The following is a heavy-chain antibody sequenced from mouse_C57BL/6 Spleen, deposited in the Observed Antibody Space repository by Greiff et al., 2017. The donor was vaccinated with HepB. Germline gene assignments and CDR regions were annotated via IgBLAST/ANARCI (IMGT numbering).Heavy chain of an antibody. V-gene: IGHV2-5*01. J-gene: IGHJ2*01. Sequence: VQLQQSGPGLVQPSQSLSITCTVSGFSLTSYGVHWVRQSPGKGLEWLGVIWRGGSTDYNAAFMSRLSITKDNSKSQVFFKMNSLQADDTAIYYCAKNGDYDYDGVDYWGQGTTLTVSS. D-gene: IGHD2-4*01. CDR1: GFSLTSYG. CDR3: AKNGDYDYDGVDY. CDR2: IWRGGST.